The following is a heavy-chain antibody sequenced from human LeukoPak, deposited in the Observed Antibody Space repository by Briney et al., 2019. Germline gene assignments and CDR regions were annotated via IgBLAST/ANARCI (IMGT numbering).Heavy chain of an antibody. D-gene: IGHD4-17*01. CDR1: GYTLTSYG. CDR3: ARERIYGHLDY. CDR2: ISAYNGNT. Sequence: ASVKVSCNASGYTLTSYGISWVRQAPGQGLEWMGWISAYNGNTNYVQKLQGRVTMTTDTSTSTAYMEMRSLRSDDTAVYYWARERIYGHLDYWGQGTLVTVSS. V-gene: IGHV1-18*01. J-gene: IGHJ4*02.